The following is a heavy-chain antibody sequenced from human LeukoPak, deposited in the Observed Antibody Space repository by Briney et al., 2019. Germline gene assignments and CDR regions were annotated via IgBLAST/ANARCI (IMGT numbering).Heavy chain of an antibody. CDR3: ARAQDDTRNDLVDRPWDH. D-gene: IGHD1-1*01. J-gene: IGHJ1*01. V-gene: IGHV3-23*01. CDR1: GFTFSMCP. CDR2: ISPSGDDK. Sequence: GGSLRLSCASSGFTFSMCPMSWVRQAPGKGLEWVSAISPSGDDKFYADSVKGRFTISRDNSKSTLFLQMTSLRDDDTAIYYCARAQDDTRNDLVDRPWDHRGQGTLVTVSS.